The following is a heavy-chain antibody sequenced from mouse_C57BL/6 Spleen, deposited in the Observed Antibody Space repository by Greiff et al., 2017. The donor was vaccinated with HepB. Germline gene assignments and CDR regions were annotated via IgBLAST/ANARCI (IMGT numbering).Heavy chain of an antibody. CDR3: ARRDNWDFDY. CDR1: GYTFTSYW. D-gene: IGHD4-1*01. J-gene: IGHJ2*01. CDR2: IDPSDSET. V-gene: IGHV1-52*01. Sequence: VKLQQSGAELVRPGSSVKLSCKASGYTFTSYWMHWVKQRPIQGLEWIGNIDPSDSETHYNQKFKDKATLTVDKSSSTAYMQLSSLTSEDSAVYYCARRDNWDFDYWGQGTTLTVSS.